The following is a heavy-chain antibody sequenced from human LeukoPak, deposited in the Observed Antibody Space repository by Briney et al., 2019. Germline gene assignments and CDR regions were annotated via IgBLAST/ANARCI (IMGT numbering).Heavy chain of an antibody. J-gene: IGHJ4*02. V-gene: IGHV3-48*02. CDR2: ISGGSSSV. Sequence: GGSLRLSCAPSGFTFSSYSMTWVRQAPGKGLEWVSHISGGSSSVYYADSVKGRFTISRDNAKNSLYLQMNSLRDEDTAVYYCARKYGGYADYWGQGTLVTVSS. CDR1: GFTFSSYS. D-gene: IGHD5-12*01. CDR3: ARKYGGYADY.